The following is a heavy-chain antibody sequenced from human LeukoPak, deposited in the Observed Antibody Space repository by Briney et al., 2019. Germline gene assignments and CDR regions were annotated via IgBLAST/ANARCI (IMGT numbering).Heavy chain of an antibody. Sequence: PGGSLRLSCAASGFTFSSYSMNWVRQAPGKGLEWVSYISSSSSTIYYADSVKGRFTISRDNAKNSLYLQMNSLRAEDTAVYYCARDLSIAAAGPKWAFDIWGQGTMVTVSS. CDR2: ISSSSSTI. J-gene: IGHJ3*02. D-gene: IGHD6-13*01. CDR1: GFTFSSYS. V-gene: IGHV3-48*01. CDR3: ARDLSIAAAGPKWAFDI.